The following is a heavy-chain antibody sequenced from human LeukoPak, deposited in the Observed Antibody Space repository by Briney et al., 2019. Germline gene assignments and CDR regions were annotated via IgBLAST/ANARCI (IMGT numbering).Heavy chain of an antibody. V-gene: IGHV5-51*01. J-gene: IGHJ4*02. Sequence: GESLKISCKGSGYSFTTYWIGWVRQMPGKGLEWMGIIFPGDSDTRYSPSFQGQVTMSANKSTSTAYLQGSSLKASDTAMYYCARRGVKDSLDSWGQGTVVTVSS. CDR2: IFPGDSDT. D-gene: IGHD3-10*01. CDR3: ARRGVKDSLDS. CDR1: GYSFTTYW.